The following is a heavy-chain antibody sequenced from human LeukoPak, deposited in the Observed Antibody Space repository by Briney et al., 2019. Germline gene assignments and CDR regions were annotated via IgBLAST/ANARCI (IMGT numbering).Heavy chain of an antibody. CDR3: AKAGNVLRFLEWWDNWFDP. CDR1: GFTFSSYA. V-gene: IGHV3-23*01. Sequence: PGGSLRLSCAASGFTFSSYAMSWVRQAPGKGLEWVSAISGSGGSTYYADSVKGRFTISRDNSKNTLYLQMNSPRAEDTAVYYCAKAGNVLRFLEWWDNWFDPWGQGTLVTVSS. J-gene: IGHJ5*02. D-gene: IGHD3-3*01. CDR2: ISGSGGST.